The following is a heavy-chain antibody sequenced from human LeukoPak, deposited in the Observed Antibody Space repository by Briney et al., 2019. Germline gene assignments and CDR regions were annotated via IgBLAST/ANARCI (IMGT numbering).Heavy chain of an antibody. J-gene: IGHJ3*02. V-gene: IGHV4-34*01. CDR2: INHGGST. Sequence: PSETLSLTCAVYSGSFSGYYGNWIRQSPGKGREWIGEINHGGSTNYNPSLKSRVSISVDTSKNQFSLQPTSVTAADRAVYYCARGRRTDYDFWSGSYTGPPYGAFDMWGQGTMVTVSS. CDR1: SGSFSGYY. D-gene: IGHD3-3*01. CDR3: ARGRRTDYDFWSGSYTGPPYGAFDM.